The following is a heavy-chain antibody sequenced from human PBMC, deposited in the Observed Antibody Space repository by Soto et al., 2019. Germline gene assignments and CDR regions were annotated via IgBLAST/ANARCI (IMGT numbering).Heavy chain of an antibody. CDR1: GYTFNTYY. CDR2: IHPSGGGT. CDR3: ARGKVATDPGYFDY. V-gene: IGHV1-46*02. Sequence: ASVKVSCKPSGYTFNTYYLHWVRQAPGQALEWMGVIHPSGGGTTYAQKFQGRVTMTRDTSTSTVYMELSSLRSEDTAVYYCARGKVATDPGYFDYWGQGTLVTVSS. J-gene: IGHJ4*02. D-gene: IGHD5-12*01.